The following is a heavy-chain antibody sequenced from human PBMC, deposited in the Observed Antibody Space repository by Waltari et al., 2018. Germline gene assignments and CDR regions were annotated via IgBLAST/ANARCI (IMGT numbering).Heavy chain of an antibody. CDR1: GGSFSGTY. J-gene: IGHJ1*01. D-gene: IGHD3-22*01. CDR3: ARRGHYYDRYFQH. V-gene: IGHV4-34*01. CDR2: INHSGST. Sequence: QVQLQQWGAGLLKPSETLSLTCAVYGGSFSGTYWSWIRQPPGKGLEWIGEINHSGSTNYNPSLKSRVTISVDTSKNQFSLKLSSVTAADTAVYYCARRGHYYDRYFQHWGQGTLVTVSS.